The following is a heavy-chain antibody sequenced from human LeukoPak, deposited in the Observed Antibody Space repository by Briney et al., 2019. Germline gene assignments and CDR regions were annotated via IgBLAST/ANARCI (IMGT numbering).Heavy chain of an antibody. J-gene: IGHJ6*02. CDR2: IYSGGNT. CDR3: AKDLSGIAVAGTESYYYYGMDV. Sequence: GSLLLSCAASGFTVSSNYMSWVRQAPGKGLERVSVIYSGGNTYYADSVKGRFTISRDNSKNTLYLQMNSLRAEDTAVYYCAKDLSGIAVAGTESYYYYGMDVWGQGTTVTVSS. D-gene: IGHD6-19*01. V-gene: IGHV3-53*05. CDR1: GFTVSSNY.